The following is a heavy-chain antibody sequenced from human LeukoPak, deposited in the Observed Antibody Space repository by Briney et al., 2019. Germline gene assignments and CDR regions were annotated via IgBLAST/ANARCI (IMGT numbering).Heavy chain of an antibody. CDR2: IYYSGST. J-gene: IGHJ4*02. Sequence: SETLSLTCTVSGGSISSSSYYWGWIRQPPGKGLEWIGSIYYSGSTYYNPSLKSRVTISVDTSKNQFSLKLSSVTAADTAVYYCARVSRPQYCSSTSCPDYWGQGTLVTVSS. D-gene: IGHD2-2*01. CDR1: GGSISSSSYY. CDR3: ARVSRPQYCSSTSCPDY. V-gene: IGHV4-39*01.